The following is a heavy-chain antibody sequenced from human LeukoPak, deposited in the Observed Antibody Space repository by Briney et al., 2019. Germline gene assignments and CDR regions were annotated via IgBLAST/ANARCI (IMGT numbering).Heavy chain of an antibody. Sequence: GGSLRLSCAASRFTLSSYAMHWVRQAPGKGLEWVAITSSGGSSKYYADSVKGRFTISRDNSKNTLYLEMKSLRAEDTAVYSCARDRPSTVFGVADYYYMDVWGKGTTVTVSS. D-gene: IGHD3-3*01. J-gene: IGHJ6*03. V-gene: IGHV3-30*04. CDR3: ARDRPSTVFGVADYYYMDV. CDR2: TSSGGSSK. CDR1: RFTLSSYA.